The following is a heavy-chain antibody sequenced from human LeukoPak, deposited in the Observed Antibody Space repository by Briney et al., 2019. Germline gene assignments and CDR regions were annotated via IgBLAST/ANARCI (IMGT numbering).Heavy chain of an antibody. D-gene: IGHD1-26*01. CDR3: ARHGSYHLNFDY. J-gene: IGHJ4*02. CDR2: IYYSGST. V-gene: IGHV4-59*08. Sequence: LETLSLTCTVSGGSISSYYWSWIRQPPGKGLEWIGYIYYSGSTNYNPSLKSRVTISVDTSKNQFSLKLSSVTAADTAVYYCARHGSYHLNFDYWGQGTLVTVSS. CDR1: GGSISSYY.